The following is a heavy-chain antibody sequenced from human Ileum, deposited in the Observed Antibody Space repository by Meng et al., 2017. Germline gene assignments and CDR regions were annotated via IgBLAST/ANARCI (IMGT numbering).Heavy chain of an antibody. J-gene: IGHJ4*02. V-gene: IGHV4-31*03. CDR1: GGSIGSAAYY. Sequence: QVQLQESGPGQVKVSQRLSLTCTVSGGSIGSAAYYWTWIRQHPAKGLEWIGYIHYTGSTSYNPSLESRTSTSIDTSNNQFSLKVTSVTAADTAVYYCARGVSAAGLFDNWGPGTLVTVSS. D-gene: IGHD2-2*01. CDR3: ARGVSAAGLFDN. CDR2: IHYTGST.